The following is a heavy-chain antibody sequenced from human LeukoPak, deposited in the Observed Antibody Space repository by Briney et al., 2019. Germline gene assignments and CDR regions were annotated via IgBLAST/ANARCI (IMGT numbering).Heavy chain of an antibody. V-gene: IGHV4-59*01. CDR3: ARRGPGYSYGSDFDY. CDR2: IYYSGST. CDR1: GGSISSYY. D-gene: IGHD5-18*01. J-gene: IGHJ4*02. Sequence: KPSETLSLTCTVSGGSISSYYWSWIRQPPGKGLEWIGYIYYSGSTNYNPSLKSRVTISVDTSKNQFSLKLSSVTAADTAVYYCARRGPGYSYGSDFDYWGQGTLVTVSS.